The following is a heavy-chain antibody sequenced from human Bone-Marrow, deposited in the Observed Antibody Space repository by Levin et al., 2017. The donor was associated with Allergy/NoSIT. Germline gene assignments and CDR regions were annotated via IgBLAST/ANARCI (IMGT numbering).Heavy chain of an antibody. Sequence: GESLKISCKGSGYSFSNYWISWVRQMPGKGLEWMGRIDPSDSYTNYRPSFQGHVTISADKSISTAYLQWSSLKASDTAMYFCARHSTLRTYFNSALDFWCQGTVVTVSS. J-gene: IGHJ3*01. CDR1: GYSFSNYW. CDR3: ARHSTLRTYFNSALDF. V-gene: IGHV5-10-1*01. CDR2: IDPSDSYT. D-gene: IGHD3-10*01.